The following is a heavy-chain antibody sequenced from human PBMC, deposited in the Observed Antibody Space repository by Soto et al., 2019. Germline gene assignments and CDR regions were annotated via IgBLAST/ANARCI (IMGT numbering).Heavy chain of an antibody. CDR3: TRDASRDSSARGWFDP. CDR1: GFTFRSFT. J-gene: IGHJ5*02. V-gene: IGHV3-21*01. CDR2: ISSNSAYI. D-gene: IGHD6-13*01. Sequence: GGSLRLSCAASGFTFRSFTMNWVRRAPGKGLEWVSTISSNSAYIYYTDALRGRFTISRDNAKNSLHLQMNSLRAEDTAVYYCTRDASRDSSARGWFDPWGPGTLVTVSS.